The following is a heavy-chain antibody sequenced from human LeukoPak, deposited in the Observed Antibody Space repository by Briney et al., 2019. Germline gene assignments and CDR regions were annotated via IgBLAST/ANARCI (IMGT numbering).Heavy chain of an antibody. CDR1: GFTFTNYW. Sequence: GGSLRLSCAASGFTFTNYWMHWVRQAPGKGLVWVSRIDIDGTGTSYADSVKGRFTISRDNSKNTLYLQMNSLRAEDTAVYYCASKGATTDYWGQGTLVTVSS. CDR3: ASKGATTDY. J-gene: IGHJ4*02. CDR2: IDIDGTGT. V-gene: IGHV3-74*01. D-gene: IGHD1-26*01.